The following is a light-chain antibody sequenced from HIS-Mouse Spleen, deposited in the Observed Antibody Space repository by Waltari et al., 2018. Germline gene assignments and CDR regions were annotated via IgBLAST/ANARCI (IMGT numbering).Light chain of an antibody. J-gene: IGLJ2*01. Sequence: SYELTQPPSVSVSPGQTARITCSGDALPKKYAYWYQHKSSQAPVPVIYEDSKRPSGIPERFSGSSSGTMATLTISGAQVEDEADYYCYSTDSSGNHRVFGGGTKLTVL. CDR3: YSTDSSGNHRV. CDR1: ALPKKY. CDR2: EDS. V-gene: IGLV3-10*01.